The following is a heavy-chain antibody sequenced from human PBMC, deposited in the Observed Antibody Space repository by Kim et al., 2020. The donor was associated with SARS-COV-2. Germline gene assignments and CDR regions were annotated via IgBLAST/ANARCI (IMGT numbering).Heavy chain of an antibody. V-gene: IGHV3-13*04. J-gene: IGHJ6*02. CDR1: GFTFSSYD. D-gene: IGHD6-19*01. Sequence: GGSLRLSCAASGFTFSSYDMHWARQPAGKGLEWVSAIDSSGGTYNQGSVKGRFTTSRENAKNYAYLLMQSPRGADTAAYYCVGGEVTGTYGMDVWGLGTT. CDR2: IDSSGGT. CDR3: VGGEVTGTYGMDV.